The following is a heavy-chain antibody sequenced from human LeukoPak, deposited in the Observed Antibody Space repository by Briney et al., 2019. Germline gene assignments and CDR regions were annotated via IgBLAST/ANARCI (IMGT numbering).Heavy chain of an antibody. Sequence: PSETLSLTCTVSGGSISSSSYYWGWIRQPPGKGLEWIGSIYYSGSTYYNPSLKSRVTISVDTSKNQFSLKLSSVTAADTAVYYCARRRDSSGYYFGAFDIWGQGTTVTVSS. J-gene: IGHJ3*02. D-gene: IGHD3-22*01. V-gene: IGHV4-39*01. CDR1: GGSISSSSYY. CDR2: IYYSGST. CDR3: ARRRDSSGYYFGAFDI.